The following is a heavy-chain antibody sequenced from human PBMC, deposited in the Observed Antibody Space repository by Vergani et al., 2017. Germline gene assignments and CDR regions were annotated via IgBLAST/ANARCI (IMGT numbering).Heavy chain of an antibody. CDR2: LTGGGGRT. J-gene: IGHJ4*02. CDR1: GFTFSTYA. D-gene: IGHD1-26*01. CDR3: VKDAGSYENFFDS. Sequence: EVQLLESGGSLKQPGGSVRSSCAAPGFTFSTYAMHWVRQAPGKGLDWGSALTGGGGRTYYADSFKGRFIISRDNSRDTLYLQMNSLRPEDTATYYCVKDAGSYENFFDSWGQGTLVTVSS. V-gene: IGHV3-23*01.